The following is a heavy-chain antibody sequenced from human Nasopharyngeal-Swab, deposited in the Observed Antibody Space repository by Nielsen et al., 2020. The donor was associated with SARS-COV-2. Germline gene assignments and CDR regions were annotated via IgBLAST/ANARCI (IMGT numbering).Heavy chain of an antibody. Sequence: SLKISCAASGFTFDDYTMYWVRQAPGKGLEWVSGISWNSGSITYADSVKGRFTISRDNAKNFLYLQMNSLRAEDTALYYCAKGGRIAMIEDFWGQGTMVTVSS. CDR1: GFTFDDYT. CDR2: ISWNSGSI. D-gene: IGHD3-22*01. J-gene: IGHJ3*01. CDR3: AKGGRIAMIEDF. V-gene: IGHV3-9*01.